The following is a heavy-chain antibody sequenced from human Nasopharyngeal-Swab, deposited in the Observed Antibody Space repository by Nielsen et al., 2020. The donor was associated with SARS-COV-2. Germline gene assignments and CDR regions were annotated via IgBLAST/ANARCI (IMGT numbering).Heavy chain of an antibody. D-gene: IGHD3-22*01. Sequence: GESLKISCAASGFSFTSYWMHWVRQGPGMGLVWVARVNTDGNLTVYTDAVKGRFTISRDNSKNTLYLQMNSLRAEDTAVYYCAREADSSGYYQPLYYYYGMDVWGQGTTVTVSS. CDR3: AREADSSGYYQPLYYYYGMDV. V-gene: IGHV3-74*01. J-gene: IGHJ6*02. CDR2: VNTDGNLT. CDR1: GFSFTSYW.